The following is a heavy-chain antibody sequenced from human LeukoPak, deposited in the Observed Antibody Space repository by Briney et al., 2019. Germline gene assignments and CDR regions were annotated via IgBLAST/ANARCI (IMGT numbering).Heavy chain of an antibody. J-gene: IGHJ4*02. CDR1: GYTFTSYD. D-gene: IGHD3-10*02. CDR2: INPNGGGT. Sequence: ASVKVSCKASGYTFTSYDINWVRQATGQGLEWMGLINPNGGGTNYAQKFQGRVTMTRDTSISTAYMELSRLRSDDTAGYYCASSPHVYTDENFDYWGQGTMVTVSS. V-gene: IGHV1-2*02. CDR3: ASSPHVYTDENFDY.